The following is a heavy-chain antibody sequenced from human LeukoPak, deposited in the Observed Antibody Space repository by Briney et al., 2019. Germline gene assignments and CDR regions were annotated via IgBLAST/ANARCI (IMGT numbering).Heavy chain of an antibody. CDR2: VYYSGST. V-gene: IGHV4-59*01. Sequence: SETLSLTCTVSGGSTSSYYWSWIRQPPGKGLEWIGYVYYSGSTNYNPSLKSRVTMSLDPSRNQFSLKLRSVTAADMAVYYCARLRVYYFDYWGQGTLVAVSS. CDR1: GGSTSSYY. J-gene: IGHJ4*02. CDR3: ARLRVYYFDY.